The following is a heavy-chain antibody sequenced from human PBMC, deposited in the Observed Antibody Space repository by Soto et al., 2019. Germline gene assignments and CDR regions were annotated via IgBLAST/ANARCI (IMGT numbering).Heavy chain of an antibody. D-gene: IGHD3-3*01. V-gene: IGHV3-48*02. CDR3: ARESRFLEWLSLNWFDP. CDR2: ISSSSSTI. J-gene: IGHJ5*02. CDR1: GFTFSSYS. Sequence: GGSLRLSCAASGFTFSSYSMNWVRQAPGKGLEWVSYISSSSSTIYYADSVKGRFTISRDNAKNSLYLQMNSLRDEDTAVYYCARESRFLEWLSLNWFDPWGRGTLVTVSS.